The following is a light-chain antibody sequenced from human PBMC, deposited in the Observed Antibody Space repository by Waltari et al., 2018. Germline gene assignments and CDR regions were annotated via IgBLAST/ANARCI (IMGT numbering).Light chain of an antibody. CDR2: GAS. CDR1: QSVRSN. V-gene: IGKV3-15*01. CDR3: QQYNTWLRGT. J-gene: IGKJ1*01. Sequence: EILMTQSPATLSVSPGARATLSCRASQSVRSNLAWYQQKPGQAPRLLIYGASSRATGIPARFSGSGSGTEFTLTISSLQSEDFAVYYCQQYNTWLRGTFGQGTKVEIK.